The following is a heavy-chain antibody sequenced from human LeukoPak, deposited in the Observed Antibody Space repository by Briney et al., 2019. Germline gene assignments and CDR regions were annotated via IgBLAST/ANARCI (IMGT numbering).Heavy chain of an antibody. J-gene: IGHJ5*02. CDR1: GFTFSSYA. CDR2: ISGSGGST. CDR3: AKAPYSSGWYNWFDP. D-gene: IGHD6-19*01. Sequence: AGGSLRLSCAASGFTFSSYAMSWVRQAPGKGLEWVSAISGSGGSTYYADSVKGRFTTSRDNSKNTLYLQMNSLRAEDTAVYYCAKAPYSSGWYNWFDPWGQGTLVTVSS. V-gene: IGHV3-23*01.